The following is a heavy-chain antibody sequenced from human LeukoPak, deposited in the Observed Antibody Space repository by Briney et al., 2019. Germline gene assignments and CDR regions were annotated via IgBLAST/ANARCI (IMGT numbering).Heavy chain of an antibody. Sequence: GGSLRLSCAASGFTFSSYSMNWVRQAPGKGLEWVSAISGSGGSTYYADSVKGRFTISRDNSKNTLYLQMNSLRAEDTAVYYCAKSRTPLYYFDYWGQGTLVTVSS. CDR1: GFTFSSYS. CDR3: AKSRTPLYYFDY. D-gene: IGHD4-23*01. V-gene: IGHV3-23*01. J-gene: IGHJ4*02. CDR2: ISGSGGST.